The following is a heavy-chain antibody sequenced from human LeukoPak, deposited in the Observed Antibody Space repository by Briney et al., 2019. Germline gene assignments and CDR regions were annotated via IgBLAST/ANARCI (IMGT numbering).Heavy chain of an antibody. CDR1: GYSFTSYW. D-gene: IGHD3-10*01. Sequence: GGSLKISCKGSGYSFTSYWISWVRQMPGKGLEWMGRIDPSDSYTNYSPSFQGHVTISADKSISTAYLQWSSLKASDTAMYYCARSYGSGKTWFDPWGQGTLVTVSS. CDR2: IDPSDSYT. CDR3: ARSYGSGKTWFDP. J-gene: IGHJ5*02. V-gene: IGHV5-10-1*01.